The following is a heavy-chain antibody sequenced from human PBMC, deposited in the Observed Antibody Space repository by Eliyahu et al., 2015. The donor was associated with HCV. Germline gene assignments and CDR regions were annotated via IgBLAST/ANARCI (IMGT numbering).Heavy chain of an antibody. J-gene: IGHJ4*02. Sequence: QLQLQESGPGLVKPSETLSLTCTVSGGSISSRGYXWGWIRQPPGKGLXWIGSVYNYGTTCYNPSLKSRVTISLDTSKNQFSLKLTSVIAADTAVYFCARDIAAGPVFDYWGQGTLVTASS. V-gene: IGHV4-39*07. CDR1: GGSISSRGYX. CDR2: VYNYGTT. CDR3: ARDIAAGPVFDY. D-gene: IGHD6-13*01.